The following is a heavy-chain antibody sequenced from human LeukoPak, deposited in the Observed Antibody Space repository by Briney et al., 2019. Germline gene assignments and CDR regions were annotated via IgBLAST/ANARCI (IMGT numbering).Heavy chain of an antibody. CDR1: GGTFSSYA. V-gene: IGHV1-69*13. CDR3: ARYNWRGYDSPWYYYYGMDV. Sequence: SVKVSCKASGGTFSSYAISWVRQAPGQGLEWMGGIIPIFGTANYAQKFQGRVTITADESTSTSYMELSSLRSEDTAVYYCARYNWRGYDSPWYYYYGMDVWRKGTTVTVSS. CDR2: IIPIFGTA. J-gene: IGHJ6*04. D-gene: IGHD5-12*01.